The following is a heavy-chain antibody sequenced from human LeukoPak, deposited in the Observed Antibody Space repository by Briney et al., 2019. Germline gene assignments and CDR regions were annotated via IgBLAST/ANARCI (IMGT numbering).Heavy chain of an antibody. D-gene: IGHD5-24*01. J-gene: IGHJ4*02. CDR3: ARHGRRWLQLFYFDY. CDR2: IYYSGST. CDR1: GGSISSSSYY. V-gene: IGHV4-39*01. Sequence: SETLSLTCTVSGGSISSSSYYWGWIRQPPGKGLEWIGSIYYSGSTYYNPSLKSRVTISVDTSKNQFSLKLSSVTAADTAVYYCARHGRRWLQLFYFDYWGQGTLVTVSS.